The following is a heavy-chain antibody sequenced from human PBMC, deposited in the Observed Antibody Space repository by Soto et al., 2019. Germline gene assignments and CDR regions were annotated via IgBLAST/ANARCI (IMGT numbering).Heavy chain of an antibody. V-gene: IGHV1-2*02. Sequence: QVQLVQSGAEVKTPGASVRVSCKASGYTFTGYYIHWVREAPGQGLEWMGWINPQTGGTSYAQEFQGRVTLSRDTSINTAYLELSRLTFDDAAVYFCARERYQVISDGMDVWGQGTTVTVSS. J-gene: IGHJ6*02. CDR2: INPQTGGT. D-gene: IGHD2-2*01. CDR3: ARERYQVISDGMDV. CDR1: GYTFTGYY.